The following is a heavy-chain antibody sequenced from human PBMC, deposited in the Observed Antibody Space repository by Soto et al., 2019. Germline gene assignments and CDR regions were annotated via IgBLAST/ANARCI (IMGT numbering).Heavy chain of an antibody. CDR1: GGSFSGYY. V-gene: IGHV4-34*01. Sequence: SETLSLTCAVYGGSFSGYYWSWIRQPPGKGLEWIGEINHSGSTNYNPSLKSRFTISRDNAKNSLYLQMNSLRVEDTAVYFCARDPGASWFDAWGQGTLVTVSS. J-gene: IGHJ5*02. CDR2: INHSGST. CDR3: ARDPGASWFDA.